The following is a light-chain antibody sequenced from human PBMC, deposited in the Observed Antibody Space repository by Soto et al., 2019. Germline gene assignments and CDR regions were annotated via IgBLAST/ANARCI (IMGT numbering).Light chain of an antibody. J-gene: IGKJ5*01. CDR3: QQYNNWPPIT. Sequence: DIQMTQSPSSVSASVGDRVTITCRASQGISSWLAWYQQKPEKAPKLVIYDASSLQSGVPSRFSGSGSGTDFTLTISSLQSEDFAVYYCQQYNNWPPITFGQGTRLEIK. CDR1: QGISSW. V-gene: IGKV1D-16*01. CDR2: DAS.